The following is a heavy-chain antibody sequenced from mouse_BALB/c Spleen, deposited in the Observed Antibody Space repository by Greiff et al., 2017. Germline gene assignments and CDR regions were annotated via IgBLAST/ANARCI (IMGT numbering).Heavy chain of an antibody. CDR1: GFTFSSYA. CDR3: ARAITTVVGFDY. Sequence: DVKLVESGGGLVKPGGSLKLSCAASGFTFSSYAMSWVRQTPEKRLEWVASISSGGSTYYPDSVKGRFTISRDNARNILYLQMSSLRSEDTAMYYCARAITTVVGFDYWGQGTTLTVSS. J-gene: IGHJ2*01. V-gene: IGHV5-6-5*01. D-gene: IGHD1-1*01. CDR2: ISSGGST.